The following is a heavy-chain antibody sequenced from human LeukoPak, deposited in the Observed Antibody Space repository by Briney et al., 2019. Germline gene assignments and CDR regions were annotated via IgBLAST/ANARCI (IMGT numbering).Heavy chain of an antibody. CDR3: AKVCPHRHRSSTSCYNKFWFDP. CDR2: ISYDGSNK. J-gene: IGHJ5*02. V-gene: IGHV3-30*18. D-gene: IGHD2-2*02. CDR1: GFTFSSYG. Sequence: GGSLRLSCAASGFTFSSYGMHWVRQAPGKGLEWVAVISYDGSNKYYADSVKGRFTISRDNSKNTLYLQMNSLRAEDTAVYYCAKVCPHRHRSSTSCYNKFWFDPWGQGTLVTVSS.